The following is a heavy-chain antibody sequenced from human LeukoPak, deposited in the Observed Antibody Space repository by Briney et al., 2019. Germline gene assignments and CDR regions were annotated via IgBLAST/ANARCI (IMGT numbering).Heavy chain of an antibody. CDR2: FDFEDGET. Sequence: ASVQVSCKVSGYTVTELSMHWVRQAPGKGLEWMGGFDFEDGETIYAQKFQGRVAMTEDTSTDTAYMELSSLRSEDTAVYYCASPRGGYLVYYGMDVWGQGTTVTVSS. J-gene: IGHJ6*02. CDR3: ASPRGGYLVYYGMDV. V-gene: IGHV1-24*01. CDR1: GYTVTELS. D-gene: IGHD6-13*01.